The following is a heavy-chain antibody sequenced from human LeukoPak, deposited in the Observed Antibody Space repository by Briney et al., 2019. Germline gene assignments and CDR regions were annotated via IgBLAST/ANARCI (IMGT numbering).Heavy chain of an antibody. CDR2: IKQDGSEK. CDR1: GFTFSSYW. Sequence: PGGSLRLSCAASGFTFSSYWTSWVRQAPGKGLEWVANIKQDGSEKYYVDSVKGRFTISRDNAKNSLYLQMNSLRAEDTAVYYCARDGVINNHDAFDIWGQGTMVTVSS. D-gene: IGHD3-16*02. V-gene: IGHV3-7*01. CDR3: ARDGVINNHDAFDI. J-gene: IGHJ3*02.